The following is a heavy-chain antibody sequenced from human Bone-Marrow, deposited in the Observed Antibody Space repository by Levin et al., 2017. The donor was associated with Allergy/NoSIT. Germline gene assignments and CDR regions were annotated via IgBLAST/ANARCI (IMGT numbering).Heavy chain of an antibody. J-gene: IGHJ4*02. CDR3: ARSSSWEDRDY. CDR2: INSDGSST. Sequence: PSETLSLTCAASGFTFSSYWMHWVRQAPGKGLVWVSRINSDGSSTSYADSVKGRFTISRDNAKNTLYLQMNSLRAEDTAVYYCARSSSWEDRDYWGQGTLVTVSS. CDR1: GFTFSSYW. D-gene: IGHD6-13*01. V-gene: IGHV3-74*01.